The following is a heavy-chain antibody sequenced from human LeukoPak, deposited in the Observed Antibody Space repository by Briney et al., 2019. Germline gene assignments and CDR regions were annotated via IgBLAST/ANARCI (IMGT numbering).Heavy chain of an antibody. CDR3: ARDEAYYYDSSGYYFGINIDY. D-gene: IGHD3-22*01. CDR2: INPNSGGT. J-gene: IGHJ4*02. V-gene: IGHV1-2*02. Sequence: ASVKVSCKASGYTFTGYYMHWVRQAPGQGLEWMGWINPNSGGTNYAQKFQGRVTMTRDTSISTAHMELSRLRSDDTAVYYCARDEAYYYDSSGYYFGINIDYWGQGTLVTVSS. CDR1: GYTFTGYY.